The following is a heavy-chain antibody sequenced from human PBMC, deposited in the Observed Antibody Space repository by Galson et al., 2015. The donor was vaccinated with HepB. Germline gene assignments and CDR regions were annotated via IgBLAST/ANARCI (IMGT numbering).Heavy chain of an antibody. CDR2: IIPIFGTA. D-gene: IGHD5-24*01. V-gene: IGHV1-69*06. Sequence: SVKVSCKASGGTFSSYAISWVRQAPGQGLEWMGGIIPIFGTANYAQKFQGRVTITADKSTSTAYMELSSLRSEDTAVYYCARATEGWRQEGWFDPWGQGTLVTVSS. CDR1: GGTFSSYA. CDR3: ARATEGWRQEGWFDP. J-gene: IGHJ5*02.